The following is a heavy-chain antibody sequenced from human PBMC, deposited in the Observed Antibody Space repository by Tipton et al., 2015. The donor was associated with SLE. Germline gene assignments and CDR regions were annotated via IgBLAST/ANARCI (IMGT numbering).Heavy chain of an antibody. CDR3: AGSEVYSSGWSLASHWYFDL. CDR1: GFTVSSNY. D-gene: IGHD6-19*01. CDR2: IYSSGTT. Sequence: QLVQSGGGLVQPGWSLRLSCAASGFTVSSNYMSWVRQAPGKGLEWVSVIYSSGTTYYADSVKGRFTTSRHNSKNTLYLQMNSLRIEDTAVYYCAGSEVYSSGWSLASHWYFDLWGRGTLVTVSS. V-gene: IGHV3-53*04. J-gene: IGHJ2*01.